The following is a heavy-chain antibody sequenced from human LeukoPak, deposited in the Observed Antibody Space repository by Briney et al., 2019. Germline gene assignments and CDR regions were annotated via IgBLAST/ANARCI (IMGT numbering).Heavy chain of an antibody. CDR2: IYYSGST. Sequence: SGPVLVKPTETLTLTCTVSGFSLSSARMGVSWIRQPPGKGLEWIGYIYYSGSTNYNPSLKSRVTISVDTSKNQFSLKLSSVTAADTAVYYCARGDYDILTGHWDYFDYWGQGTLVTVSS. V-gene: IGHV4-61*01. D-gene: IGHD3-9*01. J-gene: IGHJ4*02. CDR3: ARGDYDILTGHWDYFDY. CDR1: GFSLSSARMG.